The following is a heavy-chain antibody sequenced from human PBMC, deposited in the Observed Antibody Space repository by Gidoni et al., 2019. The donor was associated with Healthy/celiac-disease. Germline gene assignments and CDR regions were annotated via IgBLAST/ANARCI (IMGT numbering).Heavy chain of an antibody. CDR2: IWYDGSNK. CDR1: GFTFSSYG. V-gene: IGHV3-33*01. J-gene: IGHJ4*02. D-gene: IGHD3-3*01. Sequence: QVQLVESGGGVVQPGRSLRLSCAASGFTFSSYGMHWVRQAPGKGLEWVAVIWYDGSNKYYADSVKGRFTISRDNSKNTLYLQMNSLRAEDTAVYYCARDGKPPYDLWSGYYVFDYWGQGTLVTVSS. CDR3: ARDGKPPYDLWSGYYVFDY.